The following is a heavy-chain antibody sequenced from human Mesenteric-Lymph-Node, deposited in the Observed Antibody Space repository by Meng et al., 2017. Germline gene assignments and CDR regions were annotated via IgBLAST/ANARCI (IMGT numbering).Heavy chain of an antibody. D-gene: IGHD6-13*01. V-gene: IGHV3-13*01. CDR1: GFTFSSYD. CDR3: ARAQGIAAAGLFDY. J-gene: IGHJ4*02. Sequence: GGSLRLSCAASGFTFSSYDMHWVRQATGKGLEWVSAIGTAGDTYYPGSVKGRFTISRENAKNSLYLQMNSLRAGDTAVYYCARAQGIAAAGLFDYWGQGTRVT. CDR2: IGTAGDT.